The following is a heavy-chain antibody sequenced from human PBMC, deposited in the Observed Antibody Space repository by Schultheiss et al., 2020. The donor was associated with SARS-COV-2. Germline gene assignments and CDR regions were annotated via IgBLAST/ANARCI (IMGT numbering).Heavy chain of an antibody. J-gene: IGHJ4*02. CDR2: ISYDGSNK. D-gene: IGHD5-24*01. Sequence: GGSLRLSCAASGFTFSSYAMHWVRQAPGKGLEWVAVISYDGSNKYYADSVMGRFTISRDNAKKSLYLHMNSLIAEDMAVYYCARPTRDGYNLYYFDYWGQGTLVTVSS. CDR3: ARPTRDGYNLYYFDY. CDR1: GFTFSSYA. V-gene: IGHV3-30*14.